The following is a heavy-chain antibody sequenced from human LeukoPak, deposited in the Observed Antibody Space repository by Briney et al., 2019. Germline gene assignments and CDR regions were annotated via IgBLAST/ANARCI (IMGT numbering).Heavy chain of an antibody. J-gene: IGHJ4*02. CDR1: GGSISSYY. Sequence: SETLSLTCTVSGGSISSYYWSWIRQPPGKGLEWIGYIYYSGSTNYNPSLKSRVTISVDTSKNQFSLKLNSVTATDTAVYYCARGLGPDFDYWGRGTLVTVSS. V-gene: IGHV4-59*01. CDR2: IYYSGST. CDR3: ARGLGPDFDY.